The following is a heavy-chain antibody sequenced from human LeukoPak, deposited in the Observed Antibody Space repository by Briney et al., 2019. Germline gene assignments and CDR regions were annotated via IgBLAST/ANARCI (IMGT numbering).Heavy chain of an antibody. CDR2: IYYSGST. V-gene: IGHV4-59*01. CDR3: AGVDYDFWSGQGYYGMDV. Sequence: SETLSLTCTVSGGSISSYYWSWIRQPPGKGLEWIGYIYYSGSTNYNPSLKSRVTISVDTSKNQFSLKLSSVTAADTAVYYCAGVDYDFWSGQGYYGMDVWGQGTTVTVSS. D-gene: IGHD3-3*01. J-gene: IGHJ6*02. CDR1: GGSISSYY.